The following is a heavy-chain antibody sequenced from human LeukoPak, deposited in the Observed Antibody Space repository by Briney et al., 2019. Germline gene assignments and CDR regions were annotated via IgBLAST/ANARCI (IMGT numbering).Heavy chain of an antibody. J-gene: IGHJ4*02. V-gene: IGHV3-7*03. CDR3: ARDGYLSPGYSGYDFGGDY. CDR2: IKPDGSDK. D-gene: IGHD5-12*01. Sequence: GGSLRLSCAASGFTFSSYWMSWVRQAPGKGLEWVANIKPDGSDKYYVDSVEGRFTISRDNAKNSLYLQMNSLRAEDTAVYYCARDGYLSPGYSGYDFGGDYWGQGTLVTVSS. CDR1: GFTFSSYW.